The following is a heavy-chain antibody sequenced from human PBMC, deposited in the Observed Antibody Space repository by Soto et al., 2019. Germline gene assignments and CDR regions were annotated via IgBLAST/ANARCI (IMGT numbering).Heavy chain of an antibody. CDR3: ARATGSSSEYYFDY. J-gene: IGHJ4*02. CDR1: GVSFSGYD. D-gene: IGHD6-13*01. CDR2: GNLSKT. V-gene: IGHV4-34*04. Sequence: QVQLQQWGAGLLSPSETLSLTCAVYGVSFSGYDWAWIRQSPGGGLERIGEGNLSKTTATASLESRATISLDTSKSHFSLNLNSVTAADTAVYYCARATGSSSEYYFDYWGQGTLVTVSS.